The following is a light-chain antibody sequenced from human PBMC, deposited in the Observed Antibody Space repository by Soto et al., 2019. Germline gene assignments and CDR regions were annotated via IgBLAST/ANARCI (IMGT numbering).Light chain of an antibody. CDR2: EVT. V-gene: IGLV2-14*01. CDR1: SSDVGRYNY. CDR3: SSYTITNPYV. Sequence: QSALTQPASVSGSPGQSITISCTGTSSDVGRYNYVCWYQQHPGKAPKLIIYEVTNRPSGVSNRFSGSKSGNTASLSISGLQAEDEADYYCSSYTITNPYVFGTGTKLTVL. J-gene: IGLJ1*01.